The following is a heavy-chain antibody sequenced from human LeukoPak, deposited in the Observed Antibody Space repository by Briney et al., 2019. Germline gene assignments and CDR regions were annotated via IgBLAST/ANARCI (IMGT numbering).Heavy chain of an antibody. D-gene: IGHD3-22*01. CDR2: IYYSGST. CDR3: ARSVLYYYDSSGYPTDY. V-gene: IGHV4-39*01. Sequence: SETLSLTCTVSGGSISSSRYYWGWIRQPPGKGLEWIGSIYYSGSTYYNPSLKSRVTISVDTSKNQFSLKLSSVTAADTAVYYCARSVLYYYDSSGYPTDYWGQGTLVTVSS. J-gene: IGHJ4*02. CDR1: GGSISSSRYY.